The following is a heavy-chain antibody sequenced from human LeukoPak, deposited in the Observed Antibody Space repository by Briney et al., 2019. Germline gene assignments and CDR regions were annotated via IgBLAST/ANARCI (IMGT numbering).Heavy chain of an antibody. V-gene: IGHV4-34*01. CDR1: GGSISSYY. Sequence: PSETLSLTCTVSGGSISSYYWSWIRQPPGKGLEWIGEINHSGSTNYNPSLKSRVTISVDTSKNQFSLKLSSVTAADTAVYYCARGRGSSGSVGYYYYGMDVWGQGTTVTVSS. CDR2: INHSGST. CDR3: ARGRGSSGSVGYYYYGMDV. D-gene: IGHD6-19*01. J-gene: IGHJ6*02.